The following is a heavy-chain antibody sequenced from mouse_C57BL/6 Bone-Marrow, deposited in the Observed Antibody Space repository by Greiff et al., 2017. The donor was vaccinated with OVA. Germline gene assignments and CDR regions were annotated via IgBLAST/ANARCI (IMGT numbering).Heavy chain of an antibody. D-gene: IGHD1-1*01. CDR3: AIGHYYGSSSPDY. CDR2: IHPSDSDT. CDR1: GFNIKNTY. V-gene: IGHV1-74*01. J-gene: IGHJ2*01. Sequence: QVQLKESVAELVRPGASVKLSCTASGFNIKNTYMHWVKQRPEQGLEWIGRIHPSDSDTNYNQKFKGKATLTVDKSSSTAYMQLSSLTSEDSAVYYCAIGHYYGSSSPDYWGQGTTLTVSS.